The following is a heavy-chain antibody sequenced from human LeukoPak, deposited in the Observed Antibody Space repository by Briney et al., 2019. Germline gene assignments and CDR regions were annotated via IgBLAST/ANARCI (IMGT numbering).Heavy chain of an antibody. Sequence: PGGSLRLSCAASGFTFSSYAMSWVRQAPGKGLEWVSAISGSGGSTYYADSVKGRFTISRDNSKNTLYLQMNSLRAEDTAVYYCAKDGGSSWYGYNWFDPWGQGTLVNVSS. D-gene: IGHD6-13*01. CDR1: GFTFSSYA. J-gene: IGHJ5*02. CDR3: AKDGGSSWYGYNWFDP. CDR2: ISGSGGST. V-gene: IGHV3-23*01.